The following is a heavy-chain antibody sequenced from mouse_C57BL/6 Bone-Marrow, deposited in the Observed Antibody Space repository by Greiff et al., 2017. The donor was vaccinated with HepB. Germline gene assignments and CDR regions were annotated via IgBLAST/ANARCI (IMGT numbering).Heavy chain of an antibody. CDR1: GYTFTSYG. CDR2: IYPRSGNT. V-gene: IGHV1-81*01. D-gene: IGHD1-1*01. Sequence: VMLVESGAELARPGASVKLSCKASGYTFTSYGISWVKQSTGQGLEWIGEIYPRSGNTYYNEKFKGKATLTADTSSSTAYMELRSLTSEDSAVYFCARVRDGFDYWGQGTTLTVAS. CDR3: ARVRDGFDY. J-gene: IGHJ2*01.